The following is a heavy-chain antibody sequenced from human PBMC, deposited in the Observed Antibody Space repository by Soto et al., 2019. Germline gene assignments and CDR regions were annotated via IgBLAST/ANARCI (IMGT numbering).Heavy chain of an antibody. CDR2: IYYSGST. Sequence: QLQLQESGPGLVKPSETLSLTCTVSGGSISSSSYYWGWIRQPPGKGLEWIGSIYYSGSTYYNPSLKSRVTISVDTSKNQFSLKLSSVTAADTAVYYCARPRVSGGLPFDYWGQGTLVTVSS. J-gene: IGHJ4*02. D-gene: IGHD2-15*01. V-gene: IGHV4-39*01. CDR3: ARPRVSGGLPFDY. CDR1: GGSISSSSYY.